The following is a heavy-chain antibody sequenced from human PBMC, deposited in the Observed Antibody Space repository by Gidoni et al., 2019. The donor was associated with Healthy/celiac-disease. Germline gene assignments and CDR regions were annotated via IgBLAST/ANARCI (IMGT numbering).Heavy chain of an antibody. J-gene: IGHJ5*02. V-gene: IGHV3-23*01. CDR3: AKDHGWIAVAGTSTFDP. CDR2: ISGSGGST. Sequence: EVQLLESGGGLVQPGGSLRLSCAASGFTFSSYAMSWVRQAPGKGLEGVSAISGSGGSTYYADSVKGRFTISRDNSKNTLYLQMNSLRAEDTAVYYCAKDHGWIAVAGTSTFDPWGQGTLVTVSS. D-gene: IGHD6-19*01. CDR1: GFTFSSYA.